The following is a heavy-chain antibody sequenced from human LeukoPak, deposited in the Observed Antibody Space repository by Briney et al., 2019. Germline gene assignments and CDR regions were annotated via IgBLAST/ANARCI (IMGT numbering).Heavy chain of an antibody. J-gene: IGHJ4*02. CDR2: IYYSGST. V-gene: IGHV4-39*01. CDR3: ARHESIFGVVMPQPFDY. D-gene: IGHD3-3*01. Sequence: PSETLSLTCTVSGGSISSGGYYWSWIRQHPGKGLEWIGYIYYSGSTYYNPSLKSRVTISVDTSKNQFSLKLSSVTAADTAVYYCARHESIFGVVMPQPFDYWGQGALVTVSS. CDR1: GGSISSGGYY.